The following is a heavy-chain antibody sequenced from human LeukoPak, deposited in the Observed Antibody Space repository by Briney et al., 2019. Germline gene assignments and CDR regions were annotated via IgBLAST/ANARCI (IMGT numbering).Heavy chain of an antibody. CDR2: IRQDGSEK. CDR1: GFTFSTYW. D-gene: IGHD2-2*01. J-gene: IGHJ4*02. V-gene: IGHV3-7*01. Sequence: GGSLRLSCAASGFTFSTYWMSWVRQAPGKGLEWVATIRQDGSEKHYVDSVEGRFTISRDNAQNSLYLQMHSLGVEDTAVYSCLRGCSKSSCPYYLDSWGQGTLLTVSS. CDR3: LRGCSKSSCPYYLDS.